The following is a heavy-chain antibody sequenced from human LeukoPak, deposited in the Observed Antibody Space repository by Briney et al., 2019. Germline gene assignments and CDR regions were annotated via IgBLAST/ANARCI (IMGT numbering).Heavy chain of an antibody. J-gene: IGHJ4*02. CDR2: TSYNGRNN. V-gene: IGHV3-30*18. CDR1: GFTFSSYG. D-gene: IGHD3-3*01. Sequence: PGGSLRLSCAASGFTFSSYGMHWVRQAPGKGLEWVALTSYNGRNNYYSDSVKGRFSISRDNSQRTVLLQMNNVKTEDTAIYYCAKATNYDFWSGSLGLDHWGQGFPVTVSS. CDR3: AKATNYDFWSGSLGLDH.